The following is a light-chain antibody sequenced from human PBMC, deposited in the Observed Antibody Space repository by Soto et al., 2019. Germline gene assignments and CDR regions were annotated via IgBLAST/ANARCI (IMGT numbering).Light chain of an antibody. V-gene: IGLV1-44*01. CDR1: SSNIGSNT. J-gene: IGLJ1*01. CDR3: AAWDDSLNGLV. CDR2: NNN. Sequence: QSVLTQPPSASGTPGQRVTISCSGSSSNIGSNTVNCYQQLPGTAPNLLIYNNNQRPSGVPDRFSGSKSGTSASLAISGLQSEDEADYYCAAWDDSLNGLVFGTGTKLTVL.